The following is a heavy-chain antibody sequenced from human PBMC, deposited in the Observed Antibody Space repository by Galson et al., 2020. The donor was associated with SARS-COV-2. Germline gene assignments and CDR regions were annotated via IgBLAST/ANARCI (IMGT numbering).Heavy chain of an antibody. CDR1: GFTFSGYA. Sequence: GGSLRLSCAASGFTFSGYAMHWVRQAPGKGLEWLAVVSHDGTKKSYADSVKGRFTISRDNSKNTVHLQMNSLRVDDTAVYYCARDSRDGDYCEGYFDLWGRGTLVPVSP. J-gene: IGHJ2*01. V-gene: IGHV3-30*04. D-gene: IGHD4-17*01. CDR2: VSHDGTKK. CDR3: ARDSRDGDYCEGYFDL.